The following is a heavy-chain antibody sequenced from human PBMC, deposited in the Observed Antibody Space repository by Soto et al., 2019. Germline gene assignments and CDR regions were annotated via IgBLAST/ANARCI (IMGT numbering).Heavy chain of an antibody. Sequence: ASVKVSCKASGYTFTGHYIHWVRQAPEQGPEWMGEIGPESGATRYAQRFQGRVTMTRDMSITTVYMELSSLRSEDTAVYYCARASRGSSWFYYWGQGTLVTVSS. D-gene: IGHD6-13*01. CDR3: ARASRGSSWFYY. J-gene: IGHJ4*02. CDR1: GYTFTGHY. CDR2: IGPESGAT. V-gene: IGHV1-2*02.